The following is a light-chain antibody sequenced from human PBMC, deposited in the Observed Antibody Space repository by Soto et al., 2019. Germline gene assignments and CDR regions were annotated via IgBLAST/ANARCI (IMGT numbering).Light chain of an antibody. J-gene: IGKJ1*01. V-gene: IGKV1-12*01. CDR3: QQADSFPQT. CDR1: QGIGTW. CDR2: AAS. Sequence: DIQMTQSPSSVSASVGDRVTITCRASQGIGTWLAWYQQKPGKGPILLIYAASSLESGVPSRFSGSGPGTDFTLTISSLQPEDFATYYCQQADSFPQTFGQGTKVDIK.